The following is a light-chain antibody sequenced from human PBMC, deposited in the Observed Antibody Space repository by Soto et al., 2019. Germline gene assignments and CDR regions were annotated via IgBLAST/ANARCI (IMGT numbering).Light chain of an antibody. CDR3: AGWDEILSGYV. J-gene: IGLJ1*01. Sequence: QSVLTQPPSASGTPGQRVTISCSGSSSNIGSNYVYWYQQLPGTAPKLLIYSNNQRPSGVASRFSGSTSGTSAALAISALRYDDEADYYCAGWDEILSGYVFGTGTKLTVL. CDR2: SNN. CDR1: SSNIGSNY. V-gene: IGLV1-47*02.